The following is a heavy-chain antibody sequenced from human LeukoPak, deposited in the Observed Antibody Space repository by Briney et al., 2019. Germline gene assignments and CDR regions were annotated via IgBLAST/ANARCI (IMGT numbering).Heavy chain of an antibody. D-gene: IGHD3-16*02. CDR1: GFTFSSYS. J-gene: IGHJ4*02. Sequence: NPGGSLRLSCAASGFTFSSYSMNWVRQAPGKGLEWVSSISSSSSYIYYADSVKGRFTISGDNAKNSLYLQMNSLRAEDTAVYYCARGGLPSLYYDYIWGSYPYYFDYWGQGTLVTVSS. V-gene: IGHV3-21*01. CDR2: ISSSSSYI. CDR3: ARGGLPSLYYDYIWGSYPYYFDY.